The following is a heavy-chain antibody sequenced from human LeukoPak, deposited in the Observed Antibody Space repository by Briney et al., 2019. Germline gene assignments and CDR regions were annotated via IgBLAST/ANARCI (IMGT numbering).Heavy chain of an antibody. D-gene: IGHD1-14*01. CDR2: ISVSGGST. V-gene: IGHV3-23*01. J-gene: IGHJ4*02. CDR3: AKAQVSFDY. Sequence: GGSLRLSCAASGFTFSSYGMSWVRRAPGKGLEWVSTISVSGGSTYYAGSVRGRFTISRDNSKSTLHLQMNSLRAEDTAVYYCAKAQVSFDYWGQGTLVTVSS. CDR1: GFTFSSYG.